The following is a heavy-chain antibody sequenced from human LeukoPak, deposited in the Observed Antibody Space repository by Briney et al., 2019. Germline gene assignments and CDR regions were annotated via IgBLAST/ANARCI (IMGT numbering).Heavy chain of an antibody. V-gene: IGHV3-30*02. J-gene: IGHJ4*02. CDR3: ANGPHYNILTGFYKVRSHLDY. D-gene: IGHD3-9*01. CDR1: GFTFSNYG. Sequence: GGSLRLSCAASGFTFSNYGMHWVRQAPGKGLEWVAFIRYDGSKKYYADSVKGRFTISRDNSKNTLYLQMNSLRAEDTAMYYCANGPHYNILTGFYKVRSHLDYWGQGTLVTVSS. CDR2: IRYDGSKK.